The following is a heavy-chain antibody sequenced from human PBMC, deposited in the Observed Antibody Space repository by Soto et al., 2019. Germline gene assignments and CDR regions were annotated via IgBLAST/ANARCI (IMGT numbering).Heavy chain of an antibody. CDR3: ARGITIFGVVPG. Sequence: QVQLVQSGAEVKKPGASVKVSCKASGYTFTSYDINWVRQATGQGLEWMGWMNPNSGNTGYAQKFQGRVTMTTNTSRSTAYMELSSLRSEDTAVYYCARGITIFGVVPGWGQGTLVTVSS. J-gene: IGHJ4*02. V-gene: IGHV1-8*01. D-gene: IGHD3-3*01. CDR1: GYTFTSYD. CDR2: MNPNSGNT.